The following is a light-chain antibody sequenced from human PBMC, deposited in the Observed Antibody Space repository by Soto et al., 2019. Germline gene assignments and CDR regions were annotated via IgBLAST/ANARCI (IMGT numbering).Light chain of an antibody. CDR1: QSLSSSY. CDR3: QQYDSSPYT. V-gene: IGKV3-20*01. Sequence: EIVLTQSPGTLSLSPGERVTLSCRASQSLSSSYLAWYQQKLGQTPRLLIYGASSRATGIPERFSGSGSGTDFTLTISRLEPEDFAVYYCQQYDSSPYTFGQGTKWIS. CDR2: GAS. J-gene: IGKJ2*01.